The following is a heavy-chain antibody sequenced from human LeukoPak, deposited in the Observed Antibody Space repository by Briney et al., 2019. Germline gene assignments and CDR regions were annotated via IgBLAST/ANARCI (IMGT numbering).Heavy chain of an antibody. CDR1: GYTLISYS. V-gene: IGHV1-18*01. CDR2: ISAYNGHT. Sequence: GASVKVSCKASGYTLISYSISWVRQAPGQGLEWMGWISAYNGHTNYAQKLQGRVTMTTDTSTSTAYMELRSLRPDDTAVYYCARVGVGPHYYYGMDVWGQGTTVTVSS. CDR3: ARVGVGPHYYYGMDV. J-gene: IGHJ6*02.